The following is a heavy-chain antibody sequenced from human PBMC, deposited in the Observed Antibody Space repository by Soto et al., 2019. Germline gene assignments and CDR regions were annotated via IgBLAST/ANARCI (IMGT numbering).Heavy chain of an antibody. Sequence: QVQLQQWGAGLLRPSETLSLTCAVNGGSFSTYYWSWIRQPPGRGLEWVGEINHSGSTNYNPSIKSRFTMSVATAKNKCSLKLSSVTAADTAVYYCARSTIAKDLGPVDYWCQGTLVTVSS. D-gene: IGHD2-2*01. CDR1: GGSFSTYY. CDR3: ARSTIAKDLGPVDY. V-gene: IGHV4-34*01. J-gene: IGHJ4*02. CDR2: INHSGST.